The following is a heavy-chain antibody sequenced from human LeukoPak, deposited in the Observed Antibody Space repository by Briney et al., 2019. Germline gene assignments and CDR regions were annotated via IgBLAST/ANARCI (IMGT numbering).Heavy chain of an antibody. CDR1: GFTFSSYS. D-gene: IGHD3-3*01. CDR3: ARGPPRTYYDLWSGYLRCDY. CDR2: IGSSSSYI. V-gene: IGHV3-21*01. Sequence: GGSLRLSCAASGFTFSSYSMNWVRQAPGKGLEWVSSIGSSSSYIYYADSVKGRFTISRDNAKNSLYLQMNSLRAEDTAVYYCARGPPRTYYDLWSGYLRCDYWGQGTLVTVSS. J-gene: IGHJ4*02.